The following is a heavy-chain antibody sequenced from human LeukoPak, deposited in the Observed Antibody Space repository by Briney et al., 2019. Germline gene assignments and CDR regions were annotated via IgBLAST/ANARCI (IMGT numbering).Heavy chain of an antibody. CDR1: GFTFSSYW. CDR2: IKQDGSEK. D-gene: IGHD3-10*01. J-gene: IGHJ6*02. CDR3: ARDLGWFDRNGMDV. V-gene: IGHV3-7*01. Sequence: PGGSLRLSCAASGFTFSSYWMSWVRQAPGKGLEWVANIKQDGSEKYYVDSVKGRFTISRDNAKNSLYLQMNSLRAEDTAVYYCARDLGWFDRNGMDVWGQGTTVTVSS.